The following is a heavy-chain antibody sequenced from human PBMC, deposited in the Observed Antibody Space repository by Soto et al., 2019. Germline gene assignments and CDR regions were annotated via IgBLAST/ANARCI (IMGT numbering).Heavy chain of an antibody. V-gene: IGHV4-31*03. CDR2: IYYSGST. CDR3: ARVGIAAAGGWTAFDI. Sequence: SETLSLTCTVSGGSIISGGYYCIWIRQHPWKGLELIGYIYYSGSTYYNPSLKSRVTISVDTSKNQFSLKLSSVTAADTAVYYCARVGIAAAGGWTAFDIWGQGTMVTVSS. D-gene: IGHD6-13*01. CDR1: GGSIISGGYY. J-gene: IGHJ3*02.